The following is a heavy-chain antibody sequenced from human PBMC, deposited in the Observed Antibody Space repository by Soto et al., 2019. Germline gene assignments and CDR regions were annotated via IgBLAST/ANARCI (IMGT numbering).Heavy chain of an antibody. CDR2: ISYDGTNK. J-gene: IGHJ6*02. D-gene: IGHD4-17*01. Sequence: GGSLRLSCAASGFTFSNYGMHWVRQAPGKRLEWVAVISYDGTNKYYADSVKGRFTISRDNSKNTLYLQMNSLRAEDTAVYYCAKGYGDYVGYYYYGMDVWGQGTTVTVSS. CDR1: GFTFSNYG. CDR3: AKGYGDYVGYYYYGMDV. V-gene: IGHV3-30*18.